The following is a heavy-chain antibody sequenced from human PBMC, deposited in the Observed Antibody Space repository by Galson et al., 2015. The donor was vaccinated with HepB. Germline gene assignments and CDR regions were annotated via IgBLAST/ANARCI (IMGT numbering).Heavy chain of an antibody. CDR1: GGSFSGYY. V-gene: IGHV4-34*01. CDR3: AVSSSTAPASWFDP. Sequence: LSLTCAVYGGSFSGYYWSWIRQPPGKGLEWIGEINHSGSTNYNPSLKSRVTISVDTSKNQFSLKLSSVTAADTAVYYCAVSSSTAPASWFDPWGQGTLVTVSS. D-gene: IGHD6-6*01. CDR2: INHSGST. J-gene: IGHJ5*02.